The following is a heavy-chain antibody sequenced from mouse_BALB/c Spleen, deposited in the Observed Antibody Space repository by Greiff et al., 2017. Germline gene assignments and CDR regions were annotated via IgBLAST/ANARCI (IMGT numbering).Heavy chain of an antibody. CDR1: GFSLTSYG. J-gene: IGHJ3*01. D-gene: IGHD5-1*01. Sequence: QVQLKESGPGLVAPSQSLSITCTVSGFSLTSYGVHWVRQPPGKGLEWLGVIWAGGSTNYNSALMSRLSISKDNSKSQVFLKMNSLQTDDTAMYYCARDLPPWFAYWGQGTLVTVSA. CDR2: IWAGGST. V-gene: IGHV2-9*02. CDR3: ARDLPPWFAY.